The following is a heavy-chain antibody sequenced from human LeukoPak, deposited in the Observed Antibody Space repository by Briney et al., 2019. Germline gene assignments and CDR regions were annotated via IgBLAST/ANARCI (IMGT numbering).Heavy chain of an antibody. D-gene: IGHD1-26*01. CDR2: VSPSGSST. CDR3: ARGNTGSSGLWDS. CDR1: GFSITTSW. V-gene: IGHV3-74*01. Sequence: GGSLRLSCVASGFSITTSWIHWVRQAPGRGLVWVSRVSPSGSSTNYADFVKGRFTISRDSARNTVYLQMNSLRADGSAVYYCARGNTGSSGLWDSWGQGTLVTVSS. J-gene: IGHJ4*02.